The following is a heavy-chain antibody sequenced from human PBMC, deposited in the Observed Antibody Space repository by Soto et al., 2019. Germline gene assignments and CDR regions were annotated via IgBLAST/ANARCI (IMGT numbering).Heavy chain of an antibody. Sequence: EVQLVQSGAEVKQPGASLRISCKGSGYSFTSYWISWVRQMPGNGLEWMGRIDPSDSYTNYSPSFKGHVTISADKSISTAYLQWSSLKASDTAMYYCARAYSSSSPFDYWGQGTLVTVSS. CDR3: ARAYSSSSPFDY. D-gene: IGHD6-6*01. J-gene: IGHJ4*02. V-gene: IGHV5-10-1*03. CDR2: IDPSDSYT. CDR1: GYSFTSYW.